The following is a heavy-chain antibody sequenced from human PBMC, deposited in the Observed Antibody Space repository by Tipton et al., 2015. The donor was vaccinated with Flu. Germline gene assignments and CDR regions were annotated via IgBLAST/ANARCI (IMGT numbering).Heavy chain of an antibody. D-gene: IGHD6-19*01. CDR2: IYYSGST. CDR1: GGSISSYY. V-gene: IGHV4-59*01. Sequence: LRLSCTVSGGSISSYYWSWIRQPPGKGLEWIGYIYYSGSTNYNPSLKSRVTLSVDTSKNQFSLKLNSVTAADTAVYYCASVFISSGYPNTFDIWGQGTMVTVSS. J-gene: IGHJ3*02. CDR3: ASVFISSGYPNTFDI.